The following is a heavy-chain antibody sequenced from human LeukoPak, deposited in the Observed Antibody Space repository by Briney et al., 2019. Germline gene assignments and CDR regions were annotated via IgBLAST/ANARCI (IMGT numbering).Heavy chain of an antibody. V-gene: IGHV3-11*01. CDR2: ISNTGSTI. D-gene: IGHD6-13*01. CDR1: GFPFNDYY. Sequence: PGGSLRLSCAASGFPFNDYYMAWIRQAPGKGLEWVSYISNTGSTIYYADFVKGRFTISRDNAKKSLYLQMSSLRAEDTAVYYCARGELYSSSWHDAFDFWGQGTMVTVSP. CDR3: ARGELYSSSWHDAFDF. J-gene: IGHJ3*01.